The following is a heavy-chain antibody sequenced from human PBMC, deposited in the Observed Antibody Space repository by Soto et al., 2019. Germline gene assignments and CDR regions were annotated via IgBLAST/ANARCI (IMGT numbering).Heavy chain of an antibody. Sequence: ASVKVSCKASGGTFSSYAISWVRQAPGQGLEWMGGIIPIFGTANYAQKFQGRVTITADESTSTAYMELSSLRSEDTAVYYCAREVGATLNWFDPWGRGTLVTVSS. J-gene: IGHJ5*02. D-gene: IGHD1-26*01. CDR1: GGTFSSYA. CDR3: AREVGATLNWFDP. V-gene: IGHV1-69*13. CDR2: IIPIFGTA.